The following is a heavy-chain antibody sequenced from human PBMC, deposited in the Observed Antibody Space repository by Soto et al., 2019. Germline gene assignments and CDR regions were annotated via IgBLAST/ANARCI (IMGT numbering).Heavy chain of an antibody. CDR1: GGSISSSSYY. V-gene: IGHV4-39*01. D-gene: IGHD6-6*01. J-gene: IGHJ6*02. CDR3: ARTSIAARYYYYYGMDV. CDR2: IYYSGST. Sequence: QLQLQESGPGLVKPSETLSLTCTVSGGSISSSSYYWGWIRQPPGKGLEWIGSIYYSGSTYYNPSLKSRVTISVDTSKNQFSLKLSSVTAADTAVYYCARTSIAARYYYYYGMDVWGQGTTVTVSS.